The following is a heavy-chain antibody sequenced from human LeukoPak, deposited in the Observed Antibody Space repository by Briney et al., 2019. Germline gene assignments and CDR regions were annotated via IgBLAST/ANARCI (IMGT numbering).Heavy chain of an antibody. J-gene: IGHJ4*02. CDR2: IYHSGST. D-gene: IGHD6-13*01. CDR3: ARTYSSSWDYYFDY. Sequence: SGTLSLTCAVSGGSISSSNWWSWVRQPPGKGLEWIGEIYHSGSTNYNPSLKSRVTISVDKSKDQFSLKLSSVTAADTAVYYCARTYSSSWDYYFDYWGQGTLVTVSS. CDR1: GGSISSSNW. V-gene: IGHV4-4*02.